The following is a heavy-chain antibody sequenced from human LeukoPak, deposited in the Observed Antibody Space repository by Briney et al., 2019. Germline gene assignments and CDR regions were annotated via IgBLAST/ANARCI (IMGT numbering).Heavy chain of an antibody. D-gene: IGHD3-10*01. CDR2: INPDSGGT. Sequence: GASVKVSCKASGYTFTDYYMHWVRQAPGQGFEWMGWINPDSGGTNYAQKFQGRVTMTRDTSISTAYMELSRLRSDDTAVYYCARVKRQVRGAPGGFDPWGQGTLVTVSS. CDR3: ARVKRQVRGAPGGFDP. V-gene: IGHV1-2*02. CDR1: GYTFTDYY. J-gene: IGHJ5*02.